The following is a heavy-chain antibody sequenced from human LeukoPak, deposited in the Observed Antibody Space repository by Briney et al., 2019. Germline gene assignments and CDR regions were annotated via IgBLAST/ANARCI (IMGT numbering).Heavy chain of an antibody. CDR3: ASGGVAAAGNGY. J-gene: IGHJ4*02. CDR2: ISGSGGST. D-gene: IGHD6-13*01. CDR1: GFTFSSYA. Sequence: GGSLRLSCAASGFTFSSYAMSWVRQAPGKGLEWVSAISGSGGSTYYADFVKGRFTISRDNSKNTLYLQMNSLRAEDTAVYYCASGGVAAAGNGYWGQGTLVTVSS. V-gene: IGHV3-23*01.